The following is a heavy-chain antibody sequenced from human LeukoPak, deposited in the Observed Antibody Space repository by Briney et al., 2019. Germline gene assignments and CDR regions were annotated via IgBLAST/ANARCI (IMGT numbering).Heavy chain of an antibody. CDR1: GFTFSGSA. D-gene: IGHD3-9*01. CDR3: TTPYYDVLTGYDGY. CDR2: IRSKANSYAT. V-gene: IGHV3-73*01. Sequence: GGSLRLSCAASGFTFSGSAMHWVRQASGKGLEWVGRIRSKANSYATAYAASVEGRFTISRDDSKNTAYLQTNSLKTEDTAVYYCTTPYYDVLTGYDGYWGQGTLVTVSS. J-gene: IGHJ4*02.